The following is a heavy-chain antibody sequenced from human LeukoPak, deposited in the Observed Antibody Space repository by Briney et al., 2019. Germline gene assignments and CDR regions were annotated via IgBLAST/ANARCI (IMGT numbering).Heavy chain of an antibody. CDR2: IYHSGST. CDR1: GYSISSGYY. CDR3: ARDVQGTYCDSTNCYNWFDP. Sequence: PSETLSLTCTVSGYSISSGYYWGWIRQPPGKGLEWIGSIYHSGSTYYNPSLKSRVTISVDTSKNQFSLKLRSVTAADTAVYYCARDVQGTYCDSTNCYNWFDPWGQGTLVTVSS. D-gene: IGHD2/OR15-2a*01. J-gene: IGHJ5*02. V-gene: IGHV4-38-2*02.